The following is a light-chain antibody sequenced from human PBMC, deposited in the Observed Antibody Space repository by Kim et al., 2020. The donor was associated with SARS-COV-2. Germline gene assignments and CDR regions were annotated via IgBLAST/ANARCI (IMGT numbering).Light chain of an antibody. J-gene: IGKJ5*01. CDR1: QGINES. V-gene: IGKV3-11*01. Sequence: WAPEERATRSCRASQGINESLVWYQQKPGQAPRLLSYDASDRGTGIPARFSGSGYGTDFTLTISSLEPEDFAIYYCQQRHDWRISFGQGTRLEIK. CDR2: DAS. CDR3: QQRHDWRIS.